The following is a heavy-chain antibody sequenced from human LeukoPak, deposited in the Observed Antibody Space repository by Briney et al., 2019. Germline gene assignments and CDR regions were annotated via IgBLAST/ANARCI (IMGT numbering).Heavy chain of an antibody. Sequence: ASVKVSSKASGGTFSSYAISWERQAPGQGLEWMGGIIPIFGTANYAQKFQGRVTITADESTSTAYMELSSLRSEDTAVYYCARDAGSSWSPFDYWGQGTLVTVSS. CDR1: GGTFSSYA. V-gene: IGHV1-69*13. CDR3: ARDAGSSWSPFDY. CDR2: IIPIFGTA. J-gene: IGHJ4*02. D-gene: IGHD6-13*01.